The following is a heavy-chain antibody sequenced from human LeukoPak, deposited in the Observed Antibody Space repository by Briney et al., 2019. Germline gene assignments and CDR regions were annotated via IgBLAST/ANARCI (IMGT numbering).Heavy chain of an antibody. V-gene: IGHV4-59*05. J-gene: IGHJ2*01. D-gene: IGHD3-22*01. CDR3: AIRGDYYDSSGYYFYWYFDL. Sequence: PGGSLRLSCAASGFTFSSYEMNWVRQPPGKGLEWIGSIYYSGSTYYNPSLKSRVTISVDTSKNQFSLKLSSVTAADTAVYYCAIRGDYYDSSGYYFYWYFDLWGRGTLVTVSS. CDR1: GFTFSSYE. CDR2: IYYSGST.